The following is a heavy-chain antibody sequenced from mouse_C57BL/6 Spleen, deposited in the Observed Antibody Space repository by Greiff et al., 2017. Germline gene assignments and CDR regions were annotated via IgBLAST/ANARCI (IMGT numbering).Heavy chain of an antibody. CDR3: ARLEFITTDFDY. D-gene: IGHD1-1*01. J-gene: IGHJ2*01. CDR1: GYTFTSYG. V-gene: IGHV1-81*01. CDR2: IYPRSGNT. Sequence: QVQLKESGAELARPGASVKLSCKASGYTFTSYGISWVKQRTGQGLEWIGEIYPRSGNTYYNEKFKGKATLTADKSSSTAYMELRSLTSEDSAVYFCARLEFITTDFDYWGQGTTLTVSS.